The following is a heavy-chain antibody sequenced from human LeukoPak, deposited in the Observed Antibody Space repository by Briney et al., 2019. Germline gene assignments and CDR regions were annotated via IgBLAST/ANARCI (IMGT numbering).Heavy chain of an antibody. D-gene: IGHD2-15*01. CDR2: ISTTSDYI. CDR1: GFTFSGYS. J-gene: IGHJ4*02. V-gene: IGHV3-21*01. Sequence: GGSLRLSCAASGFTFSGYSMNWVRQAPGKGLEWVSSISTTSDYIHYADSLKGRVAISRDNAKNSLYLQMNSLRAEDTAVYYCAKCSGGTCYSSLDYWGQGTLVTVSS. CDR3: AKCSGGTCYSSLDY.